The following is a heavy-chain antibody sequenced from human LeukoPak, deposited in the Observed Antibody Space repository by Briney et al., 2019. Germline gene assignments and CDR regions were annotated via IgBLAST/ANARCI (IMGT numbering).Heavy chain of an antibody. V-gene: IGHV4-59*01. CDR1: GGSISNYY. Sequence: SETLSLTCTVSGGSISNYYWSWIRQPPGKGLEWIGYIYYSGSTNYNPSLKSRVTISVDTSKNQFSLKLSSVTAADTALYYCARAQTYGDSRLLLDYWGQGTLVTVSS. CDR2: IYYSGST. CDR3: ARAQTYGDSRLLLDY. J-gene: IGHJ4*02. D-gene: IGHD2-21*02.